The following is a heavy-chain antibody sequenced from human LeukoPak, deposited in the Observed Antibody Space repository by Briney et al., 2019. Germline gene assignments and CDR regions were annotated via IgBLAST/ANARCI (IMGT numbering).Heavy chain of an antibody. J-gene: IGHJ4*02. CDR1: GYTFTSYD. D-gene: IGHD3-3*01. CDR3: ARGRFLEWFFDY. V-gene: IGHV1-8*01. CDR2: MNPNSGTA. Sequence: ASVKVSCKASGYTFTSYDISWVRQATGQGLEWMGWMNPNSGTAGYAQKFQGRVTMTRNTSISTAYMELSSLRSEDTAVYYCARGRFLEWFFDYWGQGTLVTVSS.